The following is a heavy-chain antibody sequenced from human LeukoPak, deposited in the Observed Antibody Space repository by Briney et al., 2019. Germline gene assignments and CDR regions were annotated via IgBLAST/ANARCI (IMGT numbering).Heavy chain of an antibody. CDR3: AKTGFQWGSYYYYMDV. J-gene: IGHJ6*03. D-gene: IGHD1-14*01. CDR2: IWYDGSNK. Sequence: GRSLRLSCAASGFTFSSYGMHWVRQAPGKGLEWVAVIWYDGSNKYYADSVRGRLTISRDNSKNTLYLQMTSLRAEDTAVYSCAKTGFQWGSYYYYMDVWGKGTTVTVSS. CDR1: GFTFSSYG. V-gene: IGHV3-33*06.